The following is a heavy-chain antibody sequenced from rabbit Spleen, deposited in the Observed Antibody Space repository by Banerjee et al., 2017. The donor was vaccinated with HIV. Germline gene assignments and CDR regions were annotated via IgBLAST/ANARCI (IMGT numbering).Heavy chain of an antibody. CDR2: IYGDNSGFT. CDR3: ARELVDVIGWNFSL. D-gene: IGHD1-1*01. V-gene: IGHV1S40*01. Sequence: QSLQESGGGLFQTGVSLALTCTASGFSLSSRYYICWVRQAPGKGLEWIACIYGDNSGFTYYANWAKGRFSMSRTSTTTVILQLTSLTAADTATYFCARELVDVIGWNFSLWGPGTLVTVS. J-gene: IGHJ4*01. CDR1: GFSLSSRYY.